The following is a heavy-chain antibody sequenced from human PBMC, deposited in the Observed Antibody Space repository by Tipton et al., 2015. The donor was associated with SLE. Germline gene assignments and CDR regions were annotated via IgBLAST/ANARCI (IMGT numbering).Heavy chain of an antibody. D-gene: IGHD2-15*01. CDR1: GFTFGDYA. CDR3: TRVGRGYY. Sequence: SLRLSCTASGFTFGDYAMSWVRQAPGKGLEWVGFIRSKAYGGTTEYAASVKGRFTISRDDSKSIAYLQMNSLKTEDTAVYYCTRVGRGYYWGQGTLVTVSS. J-gene: IGHJ4*02. CDR2: IRSKAYGGTT. V-gene: IGHV3-49*04.